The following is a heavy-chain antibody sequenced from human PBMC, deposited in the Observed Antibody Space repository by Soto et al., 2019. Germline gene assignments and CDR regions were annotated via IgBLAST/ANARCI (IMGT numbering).Heavy chain of an antibody. V-gene: IGHV1-2*04. D-gene: IGHD1-26*01. CDR3: ARDLYSSGSYPRGWFDP. CDR2: INPNSGGT. J-gene: IGHJ5*02. CDR1: GYTFTGYY. Sequence: QVQLVQSGAEVKKPGASVKVSCKASGYTFTGYYMHWVRQAPGQGLERMGWINPNSGGTNYAQKFQGWVTMTRDTSISTAYMELSRLRSDDTAVYYCARDLYSSGSYPRGWFDPWGQGTLVTVSS.